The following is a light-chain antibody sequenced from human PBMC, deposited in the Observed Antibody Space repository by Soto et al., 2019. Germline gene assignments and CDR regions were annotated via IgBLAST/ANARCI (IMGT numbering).Light chain of an antibody. J-gene: IGKJ1*01. Sequence: DIQMTPSPSSASGSVGDSVTITCRASQDISSWLAWYQQKPGKAPNLLIYAASSLQSGVPSRFSGSGSGTEFTLTISSLQSDDFATYYCQQYRSPPWTFGQGTKV. CDR3: QQYRSPPWT. CDR2: AAS. CDR1: QDISSW. V-gene: IGKV1-12*01.